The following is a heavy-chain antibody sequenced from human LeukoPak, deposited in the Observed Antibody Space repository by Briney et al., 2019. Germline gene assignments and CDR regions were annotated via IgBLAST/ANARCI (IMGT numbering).Heavy chain of an antibody. D-gene: IGHD5-12*01. Sequence: GGSLRLSCAASEFSVGSNYMTWVRQAPGKGLEWVSLIYSGGSTYYADSVKGRFTISRDNSKNTLYLQMNSLRAEDTAVYYWARGPSGYHNTGGQGTLVTVSS. CDR1: EFSVGSNY. CDR2: IYSGGST. J-gene: IGHJ4*02. CDR3: ARGPSGYHNT. V-gene: IGHV3-66*01.